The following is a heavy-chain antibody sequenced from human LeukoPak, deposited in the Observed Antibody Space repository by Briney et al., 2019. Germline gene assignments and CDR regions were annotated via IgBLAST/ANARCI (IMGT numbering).Heavy chain of an antibody. V-gene: IGHV4-39*01. J-gene: IGHJ6*02. CDR1: GGSISSRSYY. CDR2: VHSSAYT. CDR3: ARHSGALFGPKDV. D-gene: IGHD3-3*01. Sequence: SETLSLTCTVSGGSISSRSYYWGWVRQPPGKELEWIGVVHSSAYTYYNPSLKSRVTISVDTSKSHFSLILTSVTAADTALYYCARHSGALFGPKDVWGQGTTVTVSS.